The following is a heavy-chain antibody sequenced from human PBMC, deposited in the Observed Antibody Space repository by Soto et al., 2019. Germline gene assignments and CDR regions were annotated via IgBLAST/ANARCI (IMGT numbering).Heavy chain of an antibody. J-gene: IGHJ6*02. CDR3: ARDSCSGGSCYSGVDYGMDV. D-gene: IGHD2-15*01. CDR2: INPSGGST. CDR1: GYTFTSYY. Sequence: ASVKVSCKASGYTFTSYYMHWVRQAPGQGLEWMGIINPSGGSTSYAQKFQGRVTMTRDTSTSTVYMELSSLRSEDTAVYYCARDSCSGGSCYSGVDYGMDVWGQGTTVTVSS. V-gene: IGHV1-46*01.